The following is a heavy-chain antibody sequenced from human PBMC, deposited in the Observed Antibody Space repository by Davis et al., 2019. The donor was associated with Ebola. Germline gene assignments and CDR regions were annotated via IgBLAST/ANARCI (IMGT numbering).Heavy chain of an antibody. J-gene: IGHJ6*02. CDR2: IYPGDSDT. V-gene: IGHV5-51*01. CDR1: GYTFTNYW. Sequence: KVSCKASGYTFTNYWIAWVRQMPGKGLEWMGIIYPGDSDTRYSPSFQGQVTISADKSISTAYLQWSSLKASDTAMYYCARQGVAAAGTGYYYYYYGMDVWGQGTTVTVSS. D-gene: IGHD6-13*01. CDR3: ARQGVAAAGTGYYYYYYGMDV.